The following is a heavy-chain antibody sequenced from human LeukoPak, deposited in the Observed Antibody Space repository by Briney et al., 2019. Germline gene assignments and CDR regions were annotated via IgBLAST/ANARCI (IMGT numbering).Heavy chain of an antibody. CDR2: ISAYNGNT. V-gene: IGHV1-18*01. CDR1: GYTFTSYG. D-gene: IGHD6-6*01. J-gene: IGHJ4*02. Sequence: GESLKISCKGSGYTFTSYGISWVRQAPGQGLEWMGWISAYNGNTNYAQKLQGRVTMTTDTSTSTAYMELRSLRSDDTAVYYCARTGIAARPYDYWGQGTLVTVSS. CDR3: ARTGIAARPYDY.